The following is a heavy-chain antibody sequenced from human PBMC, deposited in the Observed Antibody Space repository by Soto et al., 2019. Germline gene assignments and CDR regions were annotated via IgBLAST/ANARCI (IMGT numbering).Heavy chain of an antibody. J-gene: IGHJ5*02. V-gene: IGHV1-24*01. Sequence: QVQLVQSGAEVKTPGASVKVSCKVSGYTLTEVAMHWVRQAPGKGLECLGGVDPDEAETIYAQHFQGRVTMTEDTSTDTVYMALSRLRSEDTALYFCTTDHGDYNFDHWGQGTLVTFSS. CDR3: TTDHGDYNFDH. CDR2: VDPDEAET. D-gene: IGHD4-17*01. CDR1: GYTLTEVA.